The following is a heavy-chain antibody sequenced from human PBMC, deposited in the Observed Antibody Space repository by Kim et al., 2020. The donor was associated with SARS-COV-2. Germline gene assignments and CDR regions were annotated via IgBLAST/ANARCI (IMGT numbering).Heavy chain of an antibody. CDR3: AKDHEYVDTAMVAGGGGFDP. Sequence: GGSLRLSCAASGFTFSSYGMHWVRQAPGKGLEWVAVISYDGSNKYYADSVKGRFTISRDNSKNTLYLQMNSLRAEDTAVYYCAKDHEYVDTAMVAGGGGFDPWGQGTLVTVSS. CDR1: GFTFSSYG. J-gene: IGHJ5*02. D-gene: IGHD5-18*01. V-gene: IGHV3-30*18. CDR2: ISYDGSNK.